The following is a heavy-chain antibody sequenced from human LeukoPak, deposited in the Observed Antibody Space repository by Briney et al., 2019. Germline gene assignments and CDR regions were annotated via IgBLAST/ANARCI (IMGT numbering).Heavy chain of an antibody. Sequence: SETLSLTCTVSGGSMSSYYWSWIRQPPGKGLEYIGYISYSGSTNYNPSLKSRVTISVDTSKNQFSLKLTSVTAADTAVYYCAGDYGYYEGASDIWGQGTMVTVSS. CDR3: AGDYGYYEGASDI. CDR2: ISYSGST. J-gene: IGHJ3*02. V-gene: IGHV4-59*01. CDR1: GGSMSSYY. D-gene: IGHD4-17*01.